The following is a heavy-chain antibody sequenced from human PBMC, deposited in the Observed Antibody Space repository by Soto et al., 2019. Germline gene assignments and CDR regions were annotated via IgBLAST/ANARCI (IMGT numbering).Heavy chain of an antibody. D-gene: IGHD1-26*01. V-gene: IGHV1-2*04. CDR2: INPNSGGT. CDR3: ARARELQYYYYGMDV. Sequence: ASVKVSCKASGYTFTGYYMHWVRQAPGQGLEWMGWINPNSGGTNYAQKFQGWVTMTRDTSISTAYMKLSRLRSDDTAVYYCARARELQYYYYGMDVWGQGTTVTVSS. J-gene: IGHJ6*02. CDR1: GYTFTGYY.